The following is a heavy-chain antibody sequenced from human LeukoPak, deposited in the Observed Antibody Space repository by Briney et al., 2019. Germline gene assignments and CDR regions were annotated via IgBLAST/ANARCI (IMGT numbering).Heavy chain of an antibody. D-gene: IGHD6-13*01. CDR3: ATDLGDASSSWYYFDY. CDR2: FDPEDGET. J-gene: IGHJ4*02. Sequence: ASVKVSCKVSGYTLTELSMHWVRQAPGKGFEWMGGFDPEDGETIYAQKFQGRVTMTEDTSTDTAYMELSSLRSEDTAVYYCATDLGDASSSWYYFDYWGQGTLVTVSS. V-gene: IGHV1-24*01. CDR1: GYTLTELS.